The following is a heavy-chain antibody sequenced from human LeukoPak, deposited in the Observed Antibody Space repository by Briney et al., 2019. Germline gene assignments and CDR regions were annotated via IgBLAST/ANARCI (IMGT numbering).Heavy chain of an antibody. V-gene: IGHV4-4*02. CDR3: SRESGAFSPFGY. CDR2: ISLSGLT. J-gene: IGHJ4*02. D-gene: IGHD1-26*01. Sequence: SETLSLTCGVSGGSISSTNWYSWVRQPPGQGLQWIGEISLSGLTNYNPSLKSRVTMSLDKSKNLLSLTLTSVTAADTAVYYCSRESGAFSPFGYWGQGTLVTVSS. CDR1: GGSISSTNW.